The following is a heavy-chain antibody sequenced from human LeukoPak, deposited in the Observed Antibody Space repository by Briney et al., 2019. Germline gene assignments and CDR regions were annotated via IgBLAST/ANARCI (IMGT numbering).Heavy chain of an antibody. D-gene: IGHD3-10*01. CDR3: ARGFGEYDHDY. Sequence: ASVKVSCKASGGTFSSYAISWVRQAPGQGLEWMGWINPNSGGTNYAQKSQGRVTMTRDTSISTAYMELSRLRSDDTAVYYCARGFGEYDHDYWGQGTLVTVPS. V-gene: IGHV1-2*02. CDR2: INPNSGGT. CDR1: GGTFSSYA. J-gene: IGHJ4*02.